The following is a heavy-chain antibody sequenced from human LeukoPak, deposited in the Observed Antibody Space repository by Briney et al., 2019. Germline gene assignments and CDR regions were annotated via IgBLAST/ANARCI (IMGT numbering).Heavy chain of an antibody. D-gene: IGHD4-11*01. CDR2: TYYRSKWHN. Sequence: SQTLSLTCAISGDSVSSNSAVWNWIRQSPSRGLEWLGRTYYRSKWHNEYAESVKSRISINSDTSKNQFSLQLNSVTPEDTAEYYCAGTTDYSSFLAYWGQGALVTVSS. J-gene: IGHJ4*02. CDR3: AGTTDYSSFLAY. CDR1: GDSVSSNSAV. V-gene: IGHV6-1*01.